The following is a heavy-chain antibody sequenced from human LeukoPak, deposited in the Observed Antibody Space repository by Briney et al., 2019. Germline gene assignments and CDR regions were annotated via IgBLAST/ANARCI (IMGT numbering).Heavy chain of an antibody. D-gene: IGHD5-12*01. CDR3: ARATRSVDQGP. J-gene: IGHJ5*02. Sequence: PGGSLRLSCAASGFTFDDYGMSWVRQAPGKGLEWVANINQDGSEKYYVDSVKGRFTISRDNAKNSLYLQMNSLRVEDTAVYYCARATRSVDQGPWGQGTLVTVSS. CDR2: INQDGSEK. V-gene: IGHV3-7*01. CDR1: GFTFDDYG.